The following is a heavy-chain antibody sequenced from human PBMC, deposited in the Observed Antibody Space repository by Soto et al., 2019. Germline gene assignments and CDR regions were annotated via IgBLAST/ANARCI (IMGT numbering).Heavy chain of an antibody. Sequence: GGSLRLSCAASGFTFSDYYMSWIRQAPGKGLEWVSYISSSGSTIYYADSVKGRFTISRDNAKNSLYLQMNSLRAEDTAVYYCAREPRNIEDLLYFDYWGQGTLVTVSS. CDR2: ISSSGSTI. CDR1: GFTFSDYY. J-gene: IGHJ4*02. V-gene: IGHV3-11*01. D-gene: IGHD2-15*01. CDR3: AREPRNIEDLLYFDY.